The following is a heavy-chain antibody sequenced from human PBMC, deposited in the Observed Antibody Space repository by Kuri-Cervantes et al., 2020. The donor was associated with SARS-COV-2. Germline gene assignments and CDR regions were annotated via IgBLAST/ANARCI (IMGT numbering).Heavy chain of an antibody. Sequence: ASVKVSCKASGYTFISYYMHWVRQAPGQGLEWMGIINPSGGSTSYAQKFQGRVTMTRDTSTSTVYMELSSLRSEDTAVYYCATAGTTAMALFDYWGQGTLVTVSS. CDR2: INPSGGST. V-gene: IGHV1-46*01. CDR3: ATAGTTAMALFDY. CDR1: GYTFISYY. D-gene: IGHD5-18*01. J-gene: IGHJ4*02.